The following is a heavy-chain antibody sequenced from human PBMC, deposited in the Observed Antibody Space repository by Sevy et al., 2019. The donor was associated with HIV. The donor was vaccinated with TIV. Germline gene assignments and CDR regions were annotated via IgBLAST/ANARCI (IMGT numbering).Heavy chain of an antibody. CDR1: GFNLNNYG. J-gene: IGHJ6*02. CDR2: ISYDGSDK. CDR3: AKAVPTILGVTRYYYGMDV. V-gene: IGHV3-30*18. Sequence: GSLRRSCAASGFNLNNYGMHWVRQAPGKGLEWVAVISYDGSDKYYADSVKGQFTISRDNSKNTLYLQVHSPRAEDTAVYYCAKAVPTILGVTRYYYGMDVWGQGTTVTVSS. D-gene: IGHD3-3*01.